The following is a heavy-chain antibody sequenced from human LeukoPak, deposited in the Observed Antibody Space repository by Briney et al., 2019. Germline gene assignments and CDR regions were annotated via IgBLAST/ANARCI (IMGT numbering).Heavy chain of an antibody. Sequence: ASVKVSCKASGYTFTSYDINWVRQATGQGLEWAGWMNPNSGNTGYAQKFQGRVTITRNTSISTAYMELSSLRSEDTAVYYCARGDYCSSTSCSNWFDPWGQGTLVTVSS. CDR2: MNPNSGNT. V-gene: IGHV1-8*03. CDR3: ARGDYCSSTSCSNWFDP. J-gene: IGHJ5*02. CDR1: GYTFTSYD. D-gene: IGHD2-2*01.